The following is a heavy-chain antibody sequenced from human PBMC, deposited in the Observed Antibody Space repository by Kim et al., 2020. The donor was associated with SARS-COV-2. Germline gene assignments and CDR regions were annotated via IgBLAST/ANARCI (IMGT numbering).Heavy chain of an antibody. J-gene: IGHJ4*02. CDR2: INCKTGST. D-gene: IGHD3-16*01. V-gene: IGHV1-2*02. CDR3: AVWIRVMAGRVPT. Sequence: ASVKVSCKASGYTFSDYHIHWVRQAPGQAPEWMGWINCKTGSTTYAQMFQARVTLTRDTSISTAYMDLSGLMSDDTAVYYCAVWIRVMAGRVPTWGQGTLVTASS. CDR1: GYTFSDYH.